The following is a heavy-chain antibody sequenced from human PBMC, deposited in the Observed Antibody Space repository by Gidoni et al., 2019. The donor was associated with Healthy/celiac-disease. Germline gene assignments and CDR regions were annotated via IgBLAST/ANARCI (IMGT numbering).Heavy chain of an antibody. D-gene: IGHD3-10*01. V-gene: IGHV3-33*01. CDR3: ARVEARPVVYGSGYYYYGMDV. Sequence: QVQLVESGGGVVQPGRSLRLSCAASGFTFSSYGMHWVRQAPGKGLEWVSVIWYDGSNKYYADSVKCRFTISRDNSKNTLYLQMNSLRAEDTAVYYCARVEARPVVYGSGYYYYGMDVWGQGTTVTVSS. CDR2: IWYDGSNK. J-gene: IGHJ6*02. CDR1: GFTFSSYG.